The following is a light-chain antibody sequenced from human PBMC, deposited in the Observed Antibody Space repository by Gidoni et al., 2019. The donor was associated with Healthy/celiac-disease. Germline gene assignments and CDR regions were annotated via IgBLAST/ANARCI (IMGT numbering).Light chain of an antibody. J-gene: IGKJ1*01. Sequence: DIVMTQSPDSLAVSLGERATINCKSSQSVLYSSNNKNCLAWYQQKPGQPPKLLIYWASTRESGVPDRFSGSGSGTDFTLTISSLQAEDVAVYYCQQYYSTPRTFXQXTKVXIK. CDR2: WAS. CDR3: QQYYSTPRT. V-gene: IGKV4-1*01. CDR1: QSVLYSSNNKNC.